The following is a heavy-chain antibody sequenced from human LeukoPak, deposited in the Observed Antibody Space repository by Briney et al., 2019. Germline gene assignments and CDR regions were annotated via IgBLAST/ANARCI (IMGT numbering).Heavy chain of an antibody. V-gene: IGHV3-30*02. CDR1: GFTFSSYG. D-gene: IGHD4-23*01. CDR2: IRYDGSNK. J-gene: IGHJ4*02. Sequence: PGGSLRLSCAASGFTFSSYGMHWVRQAPGKGLEWVAFIRYDGSNKYYADSVKGRFTISRDNSKNTLYLQMNSLRAEDTALYYCAKGATVVIWYYFDYWGQGTLVTVSS. CDR3: AKGATVVIWYYFDY.